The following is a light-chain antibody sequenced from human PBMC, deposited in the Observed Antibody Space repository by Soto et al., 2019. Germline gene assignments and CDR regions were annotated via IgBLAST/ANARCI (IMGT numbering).Light chain of an antibody. CDR2: DVS. J-gene: IGLJ1*01. V-gene: IGLV2-14*01. CDR3: STYTSSSKLV. Sequence: QSALTQPASVSGSPGQSITISCTGTSSDVGGYNYVSWYQQHPGKAPKLMIYDVSNRPSGVSNRFSGSKSGNTASLTISGLEDEDEADYYCSTYTSSSKLVFGTGTKLTVL. CDR1: SSDVGGYNY.